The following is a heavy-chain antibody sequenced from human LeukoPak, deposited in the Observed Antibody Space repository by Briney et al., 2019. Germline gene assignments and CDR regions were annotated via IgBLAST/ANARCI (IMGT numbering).Heavy chain of an antibody. CDR2: IYYSGIYYTGST. CDR3: ARVRSSSWYALLGYFDY. Sequence: SETLSLTCTVSGGSISRHFWSWIRQPPGKGLEWIGYIYYSGIYYTGSTYYNPSLESRVTISGDTSKNQFSLKLSSVTAADTAVYYCARVRSSSWYALLGYFDYWGQGTLVTVSS. CDR1: GGSISRHF. J-gene: IGHJ4*02. D-gene: IGHD6-13*01. V-gene: IGHV4-59*11.